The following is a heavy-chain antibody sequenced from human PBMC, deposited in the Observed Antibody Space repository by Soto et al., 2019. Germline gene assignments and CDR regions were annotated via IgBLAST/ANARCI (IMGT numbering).Heavy chain of an antibody. CDR2: ISWNSGSI. D-gene: IGHD4-17*01. V-gene: IGHV3-9*01. CDR3: AKDSEGGDYGYYYYMDV. CDR1: GFTFDDYA. J-gene: IGHJ6*03. Sequence: SLSLSCAASGFTFDDYAMHWVRQAPGKGLEWVSGISWNSGSIGYADSVKGRFTISRDNAKNSLYLQMNSLRAEDTALYYCAKDSEGGDYGYYYYMDVWGKGTTVTVSS.